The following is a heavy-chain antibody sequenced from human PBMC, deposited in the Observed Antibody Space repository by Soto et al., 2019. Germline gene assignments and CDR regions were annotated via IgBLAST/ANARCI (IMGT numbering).Heavy chain of an antibody. J-gene: IGHJ4*02. Sequence: SETLSLTCTVSGGPVSSNSYYWNWIRQPPGKGLEWIAYVYYSGTTNYNPSLKSRVTISVDTSKNQFSLKLSSVTTADTAVYYCARMTTVTTFWAPGTIDWWGQGTLVTVSS. CDR2: VYYSGTT. D-gene: IGHD4-17*01. V-gene: IGHV4-61*01. CDR3: ARMTTVTTFWAPGTIDW. CDR1: GGPVSSNSYY.